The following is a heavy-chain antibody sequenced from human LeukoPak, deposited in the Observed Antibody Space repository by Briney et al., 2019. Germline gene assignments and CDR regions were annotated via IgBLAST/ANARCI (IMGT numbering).Heavy chain of an antibody. J-gene: IGHJ4*02. Sequence: SETLSLTCAVYGGSFSGYYWSWIRQPPGKGLEWIGEINHSGSTNYNPSLKSRVIISVDTSKNQFSLKLSSVTAADTAVYYCARSAQGYYFDYWGQGTLVTVSS. V-gene: IGHV4-34*01. CDR2: INHSGST. CDR3: ARSAQGYYFDY. CDR1: GGSFSGYY.